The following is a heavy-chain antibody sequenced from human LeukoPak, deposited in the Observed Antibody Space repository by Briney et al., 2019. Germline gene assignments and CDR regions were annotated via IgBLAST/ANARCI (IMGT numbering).Heavy chain of an antibody. J-gene: IGHJ4*02. V-gene: IGHV3-23*01. Sequence: GGSLRLSCAASGFTFSSYPMTWVRQAPGKGLDWISTIGDSGGNTFYADSVKGRFTISRDNSKNTLFLQMISLRAEDTAVYYCARDVGITVGATDYWGQGALVTVSS. CDR3: ARDVGITVGATDY. CDR2: IGDSGGNT. D-gene: IGHD1-26*01. CDR1: GFTFSSYP.